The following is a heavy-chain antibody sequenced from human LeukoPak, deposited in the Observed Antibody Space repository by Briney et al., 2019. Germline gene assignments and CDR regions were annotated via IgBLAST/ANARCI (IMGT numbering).Heavy chain of an antibody. CDR2: ISSIGSTI. Sequence: GGSLRLSCAASGFTSSSYEMNWVRQAPGKGLEWVSYISSIGSTIYYADSVKGRFTTSRDNAKNSLYLQMNSLRAEDTAVYHCASLEEDYGSGSYYDWFDPWGQGTLVTVSS. CDR3: ASLEEDYGSGSYYDWFDP. V-gene: IGHV3-48*03. CDR1: GFTSSSYE. D-gene: IGHD3-10*01. J-gene: IGHJ5*02.